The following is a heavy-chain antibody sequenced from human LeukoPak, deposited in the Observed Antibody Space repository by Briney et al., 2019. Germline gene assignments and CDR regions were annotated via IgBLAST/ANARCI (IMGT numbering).Heavy chain of an antibody. CDR2: NYDSGST. Sequence: SETLSLTCTVSGGSISSSSYYWGGIRQPPGKGLEWIGRNYDSGSTYYNPSLKRRVTISVDTSKNQFSLKLSSVTAADTAVYYCARLAVAGTRDYWRQGTLVTVPS. J-gene: IGHJ4*02. CDR1: GGSISSSSYY. D-gene: IGHD6-19*01. V-gene: IGHV4-39*01. CDR3: ARLAVAGTRDY.